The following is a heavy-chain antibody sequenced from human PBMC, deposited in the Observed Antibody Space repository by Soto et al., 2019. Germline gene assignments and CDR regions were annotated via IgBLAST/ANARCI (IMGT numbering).Heavy chain of an antibody. V-gene: IGHV3-23*01. CDR2: ISGSGGST. CDR3: AKPGRGYCSGGSCYSDAFDI. J-gene: IGHJ3*02. D-gene: IGHD2-15*01. CDR1: GFTFSSYA. Sequence: EVQLLESGGGLVQPGGSLRLSCAASGFTFSSYAMSWVRQAPGKGLEWVSAISGSGGSTYYADSVKGRFTISRDNSKNSLYLQKNSLRDDDTAVYYCAKPGRGYCSGGSCYSDAFDIWGQGTMVTVSS.